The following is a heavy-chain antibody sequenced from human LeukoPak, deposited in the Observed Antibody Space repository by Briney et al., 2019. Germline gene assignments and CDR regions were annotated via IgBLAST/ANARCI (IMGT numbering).Heavy chain of an antibody. V-gene: IGHV1-46*01. CDR3: ARSSSGWYGG. CDR2: INPSGGST. J-gene: IGHJ4*02. CDR1: GGTFSSYA. D-gene: IGHD6-19*01. Sequence: GASVKVSCKASGGTFSSYAISWVRQAPGQGLEWMGIINPSGGSTSYAQKFQGRVTMTRDTSTSTVYMELSSLRSEDTAVYYCARSSSGWYGGWGQGTLVTVSS.